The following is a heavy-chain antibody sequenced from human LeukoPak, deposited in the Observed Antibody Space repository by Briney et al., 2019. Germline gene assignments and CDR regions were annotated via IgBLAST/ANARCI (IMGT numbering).Heavy chain of an antibody. D-gene: IGHD3-22*01. J-gene: IGHJ4*02. V-gene: IGHV4-59*08. CDR1: GGSISTYF. CDR2: IYFSGST. CDR3: ATLKSSGSYPLDD. Sequence: SETLSLTCTVSGGSISTYFWSWIRQPPGKGLEWIGHIYFSGSTNYNPSLESRVTISVDTSKNQFSLTLSSVTAADTAVYYCATLKSSGSYPLDDWGQGILVTVSS.